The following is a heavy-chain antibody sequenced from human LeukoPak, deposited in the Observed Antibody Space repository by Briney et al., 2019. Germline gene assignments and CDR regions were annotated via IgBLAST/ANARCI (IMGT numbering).Heavy chain of an antibody. CDR3: AKDDDWGRYKH. Sequence: GGSLRLSCAASGFTFSSYAMSWVRQAPGPGLKWVSAISGSGGSTYYADSVKGRCTISRDNSKNTQSLQMNSLRAEDRAVYYWAKDDDWGRYKHWGQGTLVTVSS. CDR2: ISGSGGST. D-gene: IGHD3-16*01. J-gene: IGHJ1*01. CDR1: GFTFSSYA. V-gene: IGHV3-23*01.